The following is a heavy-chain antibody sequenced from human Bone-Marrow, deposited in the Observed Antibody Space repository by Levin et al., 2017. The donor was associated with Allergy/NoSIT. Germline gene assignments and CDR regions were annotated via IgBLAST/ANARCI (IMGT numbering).Heavy chain of an antibody. CDR3: ARATTWAPQIDD. CDR2: IYNSGSA. J-gene: IGHJ4*02. CDR1: GGSIRSGDYY. Sequence: SETLSLTCTVSGGSIRSGDYYWTWIRQPPGKGLEWIGYIYNSGSAYYNSSLKSRLTISLDTAKNQFSLDLSSVTGADTAVYYCARATTWAPQIDDWGRGTLVTVSS. D-gene: IGHD1-14*01. V-gene: IGHV4-30-4*01.